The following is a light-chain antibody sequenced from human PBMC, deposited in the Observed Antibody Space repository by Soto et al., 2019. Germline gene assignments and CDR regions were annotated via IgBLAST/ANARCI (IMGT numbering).Light chain of an antibody. Sequence: QSVLTQPASVSGSPGQSIAISCTGTSSDVGVYNYVSWYQQHPGTAPKLLIYEVSNRPSGISNRFSGSKSGNTASLTISGLQAEDEADYYCSSYTSSNFWVFGEGTKVTVL. CDR2: EVS. V-gene: IGLV2-14*01. J-gene: IGLJ3*02. CDR3: SSYTSSNFWV. CDR1: SSDVGVYNY.